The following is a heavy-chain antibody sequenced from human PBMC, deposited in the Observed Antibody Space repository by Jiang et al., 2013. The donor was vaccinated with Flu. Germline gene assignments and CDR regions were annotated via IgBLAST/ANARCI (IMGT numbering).Heavy chain of an antibody. Sequence: GPGLVKPSETLSLTCTVSGGSISGSYWSWIRQPPGKGLEWIGYIYNTESSDYSGSTNYNPSLQSRVTISVDTSKNQFSLNLRSVTAADTAVYYCARDPDCSGGSCPAFDIWGQGTLVTVSS. V-gene: IGHV4-59*01. J-gene: IGHJ3*02. CDR2: IYNTESSDYSGST. CDR3: ARDPDCSGGSCPAFDI. D-gene: IGHD2-15*01. CDR1: GGSISGSY.